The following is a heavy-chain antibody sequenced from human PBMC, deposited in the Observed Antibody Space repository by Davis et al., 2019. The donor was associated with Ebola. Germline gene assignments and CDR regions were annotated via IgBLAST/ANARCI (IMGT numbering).Heavy chain of an antibody. Sequence: ASVKVSCKVSGYTLTELSMHWVRQAPGQRLEWMGWIDAGNGNTKYSQKFQVRVTITRDTSATTAYMELSSLRSDDTAVYYCARNTPESGYYYYYMDVWGTGTTVTVSS. CDR3: ARNTPESGYYYYYMDV. CDR1: GYTLTELS. D-gene: IGHD2-15*01. CDR2: IDAGNGNT. J-gene: IGHJ6*03. V-gene: IGHV1-3*01.